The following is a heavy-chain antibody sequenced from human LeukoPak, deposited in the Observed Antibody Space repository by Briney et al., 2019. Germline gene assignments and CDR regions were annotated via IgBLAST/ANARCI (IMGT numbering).Heavy chain of an antibody. CDR3: ARSKDNRGYGVRHLDY. CDR2: INPNGGHT. J-gene: IGHJ4*02. Sequence: ASVTVSCKTAGFTFTGYYMHWVRQAPEQGLEWMGMINPNGGHTDYAQNFQGRVTMTMDMSTSTVYMELSSLRSEDTAVFYCARSKDNRGYGVRHLDYWGQGTLVTVSS. V-gene: IGHV1-46*01. D-gene: IGHD5-18*01. CDR1: GFTFTGYY.